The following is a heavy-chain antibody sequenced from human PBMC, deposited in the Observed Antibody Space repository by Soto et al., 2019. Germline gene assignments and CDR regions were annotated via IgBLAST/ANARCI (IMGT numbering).Heavy chain of an antibody. CDR1: GFTFSSYS. V-gene: IGHV3-21*01. J-gene: IGHJ6*03. CDR3: ARDDYGDEVYYMDV. D-gene: IGHD4-17*01. CDR2: ISSSSSYI. Sequence: GGSLRLSCAASGFTFSSYSMNWVRQAPGKGLEWVSSISSSSSYIYYADSVKGRFTISRDNAKNSLYLQMNSLRAEDTAVYYCARDDYGDEVYYMDVWGKGTTVTVSS.